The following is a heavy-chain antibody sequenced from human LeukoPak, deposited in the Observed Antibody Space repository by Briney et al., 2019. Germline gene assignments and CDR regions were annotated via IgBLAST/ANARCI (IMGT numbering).Heavy chain of an antibody. J-gene: IGHJ4*02. Sequence: DSVKGRFTISRDNSKNTLYLQMNSLRAEDTAVYYCAKDYYDSSGYLDYYFDYWGQGTLVTVSS. D-gene: IGHD3-22*01. V-gene: IGHV3-30*02. CDR3: AKDYYDSSGYLDYYFDY.